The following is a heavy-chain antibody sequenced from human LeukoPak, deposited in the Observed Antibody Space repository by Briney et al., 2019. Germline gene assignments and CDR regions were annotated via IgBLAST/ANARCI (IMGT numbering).Heavy chain of an antibody. CDR3: ARDQGYSSGWCGELSDY. Sequence: ASVKVSCKASGYTFTGYYMHWVRQAPGQGLEWMGRINPNSGGTNYAQKFQGRVTMTRDTSISTAYMELSRLRSDDTAVYYCARDQGYSSGWCGELSDYWGQGTLVTVSS. CDR2: INPNSGGT. D-gene: IGHD6-19*01. V-gene: IGHV1-2*06. J-gene: IGHJ4*02. CDR1: GYTFTGYY.